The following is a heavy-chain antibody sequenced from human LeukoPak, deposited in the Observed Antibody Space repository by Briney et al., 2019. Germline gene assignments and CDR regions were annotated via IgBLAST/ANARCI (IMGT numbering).Heavy chain of an antibody. CDR2: ISGSGGST. V-gene: IGHV3-23*01. D-gene: IGHD3-22*01. CDR1: GFTFSSYA. J-gene: IGHJ4*02. CDR3: VKGYYDSSGYPPFFDY. Sequence: GGSLRLSCAASGFTFSSYAMSWVRQAPGKGLEWVSAISGSGGSTYYADSVKGRFTISRDNSKNTLYLQMNSLRAEDTAVYYCVKGYYDSSGYPPFFDYWGQGTLVTVSS.